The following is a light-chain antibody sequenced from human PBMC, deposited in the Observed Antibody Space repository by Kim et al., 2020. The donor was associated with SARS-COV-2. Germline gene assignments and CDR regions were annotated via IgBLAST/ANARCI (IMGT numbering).Light chain of an antibody. J-gene: IGLJ3*02. Sequence: GQKVTISCSGSSSNIGNNYGSWYQQLPGTAPKLLIYDNNKRPSGIPDRFSGSKSGTSATLGITGLQTGDEADYYCGTWDSSLSEGVFGGGTKLTVL. CDR1: SSNIGNNY. CDR2: DNN. V-gene: IGLV1-51*01. CDR3: GTWDSSLSEGV.